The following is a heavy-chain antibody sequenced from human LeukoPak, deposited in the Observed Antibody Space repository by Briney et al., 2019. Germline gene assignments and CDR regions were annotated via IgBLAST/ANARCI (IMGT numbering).Heavy chain of an antibody. Sequence: GASVKVSCKASGYTFTGHYMHWVRQAPGQGLEWVGWINPDSGVTNYAQKFRGRVTMTRDTSMTTAYMELTRLTSDDTAVYYCARDTSGNNFEYWGQGTLVSVSS. D-gene: IGHD1/OR15-1a*01. CDR3: ARDTSGNNFEY. CDR2: INPDSGVT. J-gene: IGHJ4*02. CDR1: GYTFTGHY. V-gene: IGHV1-2*02.